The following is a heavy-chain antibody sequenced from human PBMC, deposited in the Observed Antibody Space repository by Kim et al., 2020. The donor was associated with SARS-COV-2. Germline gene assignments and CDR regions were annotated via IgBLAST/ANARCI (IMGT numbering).Heavy chain of an antibody. D-gene: IGHD2-2*01. Sequence: SVKSRITIHPDTSKNQFSLQLNSVTPEDTAVYYCAKSIVVEYYYYYGMDVWGQGTTVTVSS. CDR3: AKSIVVEYYYYYGMDV. J-gene: IGHJ6*02. V-gene: IGHV6-1*01.